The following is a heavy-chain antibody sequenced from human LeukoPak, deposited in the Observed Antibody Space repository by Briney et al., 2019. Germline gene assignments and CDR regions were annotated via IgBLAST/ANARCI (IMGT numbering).Heavy chain of an antibody. CDR1: GYTFTSYG. Sequence: ASVKVSCKASGYTFTSYGITWVRQAPGHGLEWMGWISAYNGNTNYAQKFQDRVTMTTDTSTSTAYMELRSLRSDDTAMYYCARVLGIQLWGSSDYWRQGTLVTVSS. V-gene: IGHV1-18*01. CDR3: ARVLGIQLWGSSDY. J-gene: IGHJ4*02. D-gene: IGHD5-18*01. CDR2: ISAYNGNT.